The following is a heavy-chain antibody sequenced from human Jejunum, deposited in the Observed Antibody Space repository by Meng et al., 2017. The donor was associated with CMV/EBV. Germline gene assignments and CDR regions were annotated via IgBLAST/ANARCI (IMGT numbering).Heavy chain of an antibody. Sequence: VQSGAEVKRPGASGKVSCKASGYSFTAYYIHWVRQSPGQGLEWMGWINPNSGGTNYAQKFQGRVTITRDTSISTAYMELSSLRSDDTAVYYCTRKTPSPFYFDYWGQGTLVTVSS. V-gene: IGHV1-2*02. CDR3: TRKTPSPFYFDY. J-gene: IGHJ4*02. CDR1: GYSFTAYY. CDR2: INPNSGGT.